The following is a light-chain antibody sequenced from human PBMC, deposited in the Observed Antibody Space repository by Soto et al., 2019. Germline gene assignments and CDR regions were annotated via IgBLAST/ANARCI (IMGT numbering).Light chain of an antibody. Sequence: EIVMTQSPATLSVSPGERATLSCRASESVSSNLAWYQLKPGQAPRVLIYGASTRATGIPARFSGSGSGTEFTLTINSLQSEDFAVYYCQQYNNWPPTFGQGTKVDIK. CDR1: ESVSSN. CDR3: QQYNNWPPT. CDR2: GAS. J-gene: IGKJ1*01. V-gene: IGKV3-15*01.